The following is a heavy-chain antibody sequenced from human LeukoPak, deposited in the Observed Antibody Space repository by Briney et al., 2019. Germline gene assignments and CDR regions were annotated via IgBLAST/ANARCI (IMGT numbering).Heavy chain of an antibody. CDR1: GFTFSSYS. V-gene: IGHV3-21*01. CDR2: ISSSSSYI. CDR3: ARAHNWKYGTFDY. J-gene: IGHJ4*02. D-gene: IGHD1-7*01. Sequence: GGSPRLSCAASGFTFSSYSMNWVRQAPGKGLEWVSCISSSSSYIYYADSVKGRFTISRDNAKNSLYLQMNSLRVEDTAVYYYARAHNWKYGTFDYWGQGTLVTVSS.